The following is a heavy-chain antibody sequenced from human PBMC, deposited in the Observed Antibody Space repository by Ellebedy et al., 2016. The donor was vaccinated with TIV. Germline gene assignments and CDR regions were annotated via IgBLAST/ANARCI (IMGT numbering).Heavy chain of an antibody. J-gene: IGHJ4*02. Sequence: SETLSLXCTVSGGSISSSSYYWGWIRQPPGKGLEWIGSIYYSGSTYYNPSLKSRVTISVDTSKNQFSLKLSSVTAADTAVYYCARGANFDYWGQGTLVTVSS. CDR1: GGSISSSSYY. CDR3: ARGANFDY. V-gene: IGHV4-39*07. CDR2: IYYSGST.